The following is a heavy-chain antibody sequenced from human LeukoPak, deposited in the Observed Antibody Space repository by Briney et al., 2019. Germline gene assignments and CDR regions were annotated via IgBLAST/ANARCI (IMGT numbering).Heavy chain of an antibody. V-gene: IGHV1-46*01. Sequence: ASVKVSCKASGYTVTNYYMHWVRQAPGQGLEWMAILNPSGGSSNYAQKFQGRATLTRATPTGTVYMELSSLRSEDTAVYYCASVYKHGMDVWGQGTTVIVSS. D-gene: IGHD5-24*01. CDR1: GYTVTNYY. CDR3: ASVYKHGMDV. CDR2: LNPSGGSS. J-gene: IGHJ6*02.